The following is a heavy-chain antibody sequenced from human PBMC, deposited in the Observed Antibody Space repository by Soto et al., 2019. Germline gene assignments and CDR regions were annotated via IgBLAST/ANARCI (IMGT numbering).Heavy chain of an antibody. CDR2: IYYSGST. J-gene: IGHJ6*02. CDR3: ARCRGDTGYYYYGMDV. D-gene: IGHD5-18*01. V-gene: IGHV4-31*03. CDR1: GGSMSSGGYY. Sequence: PSETLSLTCTVSGGSMSSGGYYWSWIRQHPGKGLEWIGYIYYSGSTYYNPSLKSRVTISVDTSKNQFSLKLSSVTAADTAVYYCARCRGDTGYYYYGMDVWGQGTTVTVSS.